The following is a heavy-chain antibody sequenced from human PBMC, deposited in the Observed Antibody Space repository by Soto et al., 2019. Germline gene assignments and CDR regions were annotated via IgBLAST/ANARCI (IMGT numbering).Heavy chain of an antibody. CDR2: ISGSGGST. D-gene: IGHD3-22*01. V-gene: IGHV3-23*01. CDR1: GFTFSSYA. J-gene: IGHJ6*02. Sequence: GGSLRLSCAASGFTFSSYAMSWVRQAPGKGLEWVSAISGSGGSTYYADSVKGRFTISRDNSKNTLYLQMNSLRAEDTAVYYCAKVCSTGYYDSSGYYWFGYYYGMDVWGQGTTVTVSS. CDR3: AKVCSTGYYDSSGYYWFGYYYGMDV.